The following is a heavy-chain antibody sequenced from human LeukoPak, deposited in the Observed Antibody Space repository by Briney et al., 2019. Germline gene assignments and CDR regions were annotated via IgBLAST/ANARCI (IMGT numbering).Heavy chain of an antibody. CDR1: GGSISSGGYY. CDR2: IYHSGST. Sequence: SETLSLTCTVSGGSISSGGYYWSWIRQPPGKGLEWIGYIYHSGSTYYNPSLKSRVTISVDRSKNQFSLKLSSVTAADTAVYYCARGYYYYYMDVWGKGTTVTVSS. CDR3: ARGYYYYYMDV. V-gene: IGHV4-30-2*01. J-gene: IGHJ6*03.